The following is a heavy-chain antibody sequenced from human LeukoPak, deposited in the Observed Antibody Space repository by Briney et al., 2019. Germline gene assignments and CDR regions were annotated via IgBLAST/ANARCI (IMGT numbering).Heavy chain of an antibody. CDR1: GGSFSGYY. Sequence: SSETLSLTCAVYGGSFSGYYWSWIRQPAGRGLEWIGRIYTSGSTNYNPSLKSRVTMSVDTSKNQFSLKLSSVTAADTAVYYCAREENTMIVYGMDVWGQGTTVTVSS. CDR3: AREENTMIVYGMDV. J-gene: IGHJ6*02. D-gene: IGHD3-22*01. V-gene: IGHV4-4*07. CDR2: IYTSGST.